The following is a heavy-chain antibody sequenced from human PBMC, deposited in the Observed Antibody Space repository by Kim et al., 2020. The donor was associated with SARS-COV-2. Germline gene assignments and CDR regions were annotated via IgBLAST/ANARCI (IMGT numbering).Heavy chain of an antibody. Sequence: GGSLRLSCAASGFTFSSYAMHWVRQAPGKGLEWVAVISYDGSNKYYADSVKGRFTISRDNSKNTLYLQMNSLRAEDTAVYYCAGEYSGWNYSYYGMDVWGQGTTVTVSS. CDR2: ISYDGSNK. J-gene: IGHJ6*02. V-gene: IGHV3-30*04. CDR1: GFTFSSYA. CDR3: AGEYSGWNYSYYGMDV. D-gene: IGHD6-19*01.